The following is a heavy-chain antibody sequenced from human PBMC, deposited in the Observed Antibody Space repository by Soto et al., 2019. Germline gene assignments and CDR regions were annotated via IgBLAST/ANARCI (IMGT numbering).Heavy chain of an antibody. CDR3: AREVPAAKHILYYYDGIDV. Sequence: QVQLVQSGAEVKKPGSSVKVSCKASGGTFSSYAISWVRQAPGQGLEWMGGIIPIFGTANYAQKFQGRVTITADESTSTAYMELSSLRSEDTAVYYCAREVPAAKHILYYYDGIDVWGQGTTVTVS. J-gene: IGHJ6*02. CDR2: IIPIFGTA. V-gene: IGHV1-69*01. CDR1: GGTFSSYA. D-gene: IGHD2-2*01.